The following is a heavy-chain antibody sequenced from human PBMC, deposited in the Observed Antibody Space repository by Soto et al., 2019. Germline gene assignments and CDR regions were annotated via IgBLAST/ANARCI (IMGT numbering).Heavy chain of an antibody. D-gene: IGHD3-3*01. Sequence: SETLSLTCAVYGGSFSGYYWSWIRQPPGKGLEWIGYIYYSGSTYYNPSLKSRVTISVDTSKNQFSLKLSSVTAADTAVYYCARYYYDFWSGYWFDPWGQGTLVTVSS. CDR1: GGSFSGYY. CDR2: IYYSGST. V-gene: IGHV4-34*09. J-gene: IGHJ5*02. CDR3: ARYYYDFWSGYWFDP.